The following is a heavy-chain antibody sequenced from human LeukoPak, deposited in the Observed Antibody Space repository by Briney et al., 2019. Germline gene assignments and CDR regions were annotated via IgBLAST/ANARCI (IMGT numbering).Heavy chain of an antibody. J-gene: IGHJ6*02. V-gene: IGHV4-59*08. Sequence: PSETLSLTCTVSGGSISNYYWSWMRQFPGEGIEWIGYVHYSGSTNYNPSLKSRFTVSVDMSQNQFPLTLNSVTAADTAVYFCARHSGFLTLYYSGLDVWGQGTTVTVSS. D-gene: IGHD6-19*01. CDR2: VHYSGST. CDR3: ARHSGFLTLYYSGLDV. CDR1: GGSISNYY.